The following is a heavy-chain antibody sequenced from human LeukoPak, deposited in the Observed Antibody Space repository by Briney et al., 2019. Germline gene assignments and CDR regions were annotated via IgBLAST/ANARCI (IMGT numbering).Heavy chain of an antibody. CDR2: ISTSGGDT. CDR1: GFTFSNYA. J-gene: IGHJ4*02. V-gene: IGHV3-23*01. Sequence: GSLRLPSAASGFTFSNYAMHWVRQAPGKGLEWVSAISTSGGDTFYPDSVRGRFSISRDNSKNTLYLQMNSLRAEDTALYYCARVNGDYYFDSWGQGTLATVSS. D-gene: IGHD4-17*01. CDR3: ARVNGDYYFDS.